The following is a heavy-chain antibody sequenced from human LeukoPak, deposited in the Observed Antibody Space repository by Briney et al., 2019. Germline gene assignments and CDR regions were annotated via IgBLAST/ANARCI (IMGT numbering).Heavy chain of an antibody. CDR3: ARDSIAAYYFDN. Sequence: GGSLRLSCAASGSTFSSHAMTWVRQAPGKGLEWVAVIWLDGSNEYYADSVKGRFTISRDNSKNTLYLQMTSLRAEDTAVYYCARDSIAAYYFDNWGQGTLVTVSS. CDR2: IWLDGSNE. J-gene: IGHJ4*02. D-gene: IGHD6-6*01. V-gene: IGHV3-33*08. CDR1: GSTFSSHA.